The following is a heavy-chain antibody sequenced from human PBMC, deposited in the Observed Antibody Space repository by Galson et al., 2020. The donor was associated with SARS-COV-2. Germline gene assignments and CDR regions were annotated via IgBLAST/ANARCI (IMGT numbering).Heavy chain of an antibody. D-gene: IGHD2-15*01. CDR2: IYWDDDK. CDR1: ALSLSTPGAH. V-gene: IGHV2-5*02. Sequence: YGPTLVKPTQTLTLTCTFSALSLSTPGAHVAWIRQPPGKALEWLALIYWDDDKRYSPSLRSRLTITKDTSKNQVVLVVTNLDPMDTATYYCAHSEDHNNHYSAFDIWGQGTMVTVSS. J-gene: IGHJ3*02. CDR3: AHSEDHNNHYSAFDI.